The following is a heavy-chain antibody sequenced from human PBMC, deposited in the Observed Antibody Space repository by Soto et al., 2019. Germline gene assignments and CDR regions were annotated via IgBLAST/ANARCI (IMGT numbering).Heavy chain of an antibody. J-gene: IGHJ5*02. Sequence: QVQLQESGPGLVKPSGTLSLTGAVSGGSISSSNWCSWVRQPPGKGLEGIVEMYHSGSTNRNPSLKSRVTISVYRSKHQFSLKLSSVTAADTAVYYCARAHCSGGSCYSVQHWFDPWGQGTLVTVSS. V-gene: IGHV4-4*02. CDR2: MYHSGST. CDR3: ARAHCSGGSCYSVQHWFDP. CDR1: GGSISSSNW. D-gene: IGHD2-15*01.